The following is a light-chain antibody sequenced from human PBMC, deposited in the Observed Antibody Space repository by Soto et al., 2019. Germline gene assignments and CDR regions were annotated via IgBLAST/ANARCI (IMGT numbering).Light chain of an antibody. Sequence: QAVVTQPPSVSGAPGQRVTISCTGSSSNIGTGYDVHWYQQLPLTAPKLLIYGNNNRPSGVPDRFSGSRSGTSASLAITGLQPEDEADYYCQSYDSSLSGYVFGAGTSSPS. V-gene: IGLV1-40*01. CDR3: QSYDSSLSGYV. CDR1: SSNIGTGYD. CDR2: GNN. J-gene: IGLJ1*01.